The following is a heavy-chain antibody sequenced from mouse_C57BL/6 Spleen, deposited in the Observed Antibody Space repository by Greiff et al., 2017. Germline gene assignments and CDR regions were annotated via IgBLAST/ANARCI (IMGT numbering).Heavy chain of an antibody. D-gene: IGHD1-1*01. Sequence: QVQLQQPGAELVKPGASVKMSCKATGYTFTSYWITWVKQRPGQGLEWIGDIYPGSGSTNYNEKFKSKATLTVGTSSSTAYMQISSLTSEDSAVYYCARDYGSSYWYFDVWGTGTTVTVSS. CDR2: IYPGSGST. CDR1: GYTFTSYW. J-gene: IGHJ1*03. V-gene: IGHV1-55*01. CDR3: ARDYGSSYWYFDV.